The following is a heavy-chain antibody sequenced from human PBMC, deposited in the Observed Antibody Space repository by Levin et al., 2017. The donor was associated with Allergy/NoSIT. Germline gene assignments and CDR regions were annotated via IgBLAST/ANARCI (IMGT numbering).Heavy chain of an antibody. CDR3: ARRSVVISEFDP. V-gene: IGHV4-31*03. J-gene: IGHJ5*02. CDR2: IYYSGST. CDR1: GGSISSGGYY. D-gene: IGHD3-22*01. Sequence: SETLSLTCTVSGGSISSGGYYWSWIRQHPGKGLEWIGYIYYSGSTYYNPSLKSRVTISVDTSKNQFSLKLSSVTAADTAVYYCARRSVVISEFDPWGQGTLVTVSS.